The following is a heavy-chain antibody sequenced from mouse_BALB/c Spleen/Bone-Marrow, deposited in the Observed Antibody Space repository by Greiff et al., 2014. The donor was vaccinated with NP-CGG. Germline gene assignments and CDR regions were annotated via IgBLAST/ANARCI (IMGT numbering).Heavy chain of an antibody. V-gene: IGHV3-2*02. J-gene: IGHJ3*01. D-gene: IGHD4-1*01. CDR3: APLTLGWGAWFAY. CDR2: ISYSGST. CDR1: GYSITSDYA. Sequence: EVQLQQSGPGLVKPSQSLSLTCTVTGYSITSDYAWNWIRQFPENKLEWMGYISYSGSTSYNPSLKSRISITRDTSKNQFFLQLNSVTTEDTATYYCAPLTLGWGAWFAYWGQGTLVTVSA.